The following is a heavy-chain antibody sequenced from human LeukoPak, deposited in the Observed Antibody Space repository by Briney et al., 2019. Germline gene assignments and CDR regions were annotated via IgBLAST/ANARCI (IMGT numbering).Heavy chain of an antibody. Sequence: SETLSLTCTVSGGSISSYCWSWIRQPPGKGLEWIGYIYYSGSTNYNPSLKSRVTISVDTSKNQFSLKLSSVAAADTAVYYCAREAAASSYNWFDPWGQGTLVTVSS. D-gene: IGHD6-13*01. CDR3: AREAAASSYNWFDP. CDR2: IYYSGST. V-gene: IGHV4-59*12. CDR1: GGSISSYC. J-gene: IGHJ5*02.